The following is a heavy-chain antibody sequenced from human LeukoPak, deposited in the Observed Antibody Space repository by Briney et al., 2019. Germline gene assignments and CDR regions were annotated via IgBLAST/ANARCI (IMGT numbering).Heavy chain of an antibody. J-gene: IGHJ3*02. V-gene: IGHV4-59*12. CDR1: GGSISSYY. D-gene: IGHD6-19*01. Sequence: PSETLSLTCTVSGGSISSYYWSWIRQPPGKGLEWIGYIYYSGSTNYNPSLKSRVTMSVDTSKNQFSLKLSSVTAADTAVYYCARTVAGTGDAFDIWGQGTMVTVSS. CDR2: IYYSGST. CDR3: ARTVAGTGDAFDI.